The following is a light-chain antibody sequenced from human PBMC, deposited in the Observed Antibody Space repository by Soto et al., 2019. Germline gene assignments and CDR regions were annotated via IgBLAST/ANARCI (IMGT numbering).Light chain of an antibody. V-gene: IGKV3-15*01. CDR2: GAS. CDR1: QSITFD. J-gene: IGKJ5*01. CDR3: QQYSNRPPIT. Sequence: EIVMTQSPATLSVSPGDRATLSCRASQSITFDLAWYQQKPGQAPRLLIYGASTRATGIPARFSGSGSGTEFTLTISSLQSEDFAVYYCQQYSNRPPITFGQGTRLEIK.